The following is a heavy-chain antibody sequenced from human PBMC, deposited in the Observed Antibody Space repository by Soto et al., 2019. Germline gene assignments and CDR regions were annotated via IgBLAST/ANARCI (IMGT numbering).Heavy chain of an antibody. V-gene: IGHV5-10-1*01. Sequence: GESLKISCKGSGYSFTSYWISWVRQMPGKGLEWMGRIDPSDSYTNYSPSFQGHVTISADKSISTAYLQWSSLKASDTAMYYCAIHLLFYDSSGYYYGPLYAFDIWGQGTMVTVSS. CDR1: GYSFTSYW. J-gene: IGHJ3*02. CDR3: AIHLLFYDSSGYYYGPLYAFDI. CDR2: IDPSDSYT. D-gene: IGHD3-22*01.